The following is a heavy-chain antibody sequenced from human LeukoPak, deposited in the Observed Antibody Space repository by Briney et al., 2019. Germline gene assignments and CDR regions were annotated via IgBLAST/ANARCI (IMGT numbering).Heavy chain of an antibody. V-gene: IGHV4-4*07. CDR2: IYGSGST. CDR3: ARSPTYGSASLDY. D-gene: IGHD3-10*01. Sequence: PSETLSLTCTVSGGSISRYYWSWIRQPAGKGLEWIGLIYGSGSTSYNPSLKSRVTMSVDTSKNQFSLRLSSVTATDTAVYYCARSPTYGSASLDYWGQGTLVTVSS. CDR1: GGSISRYY. J-gene: IGHJ4*02.